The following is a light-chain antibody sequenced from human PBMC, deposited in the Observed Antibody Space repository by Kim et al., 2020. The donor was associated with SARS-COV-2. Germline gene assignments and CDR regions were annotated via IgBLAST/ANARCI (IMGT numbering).Light chain of an antibody. CDR1: SGSSASIY. CDR2: EHS. J-gene: IGLJ2*01. Sequence: PVTISCPRSSGSSASIYVQWFQQRPRSAPTTVIYEHSPRASGVPERFSGSIDRSSNSASLTIFGLKTEDEADYYCQSYDNTDWLLGGRTQLTVL. CDR3: QSYDNTDWL. V-gene: IGLV6-57*03.